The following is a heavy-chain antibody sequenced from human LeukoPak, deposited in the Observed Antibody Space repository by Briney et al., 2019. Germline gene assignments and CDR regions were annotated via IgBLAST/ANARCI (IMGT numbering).Heavy chain of an antibody. Sequence: GGSLRLSCAASGFTFSSYSMNWVRQAPGKGLEWVSSISSGSSYIYYADSVKGRFTISRDNAKNSLYLQMNSLRAEDTAVYYCARGTGIVVVPAAPYNWFDPWGQGTLVTVSS. J-gene: IGHJ5*02. V-gene: IGHV3-21*01. CDR3: ARGTGIVVVPAAPYNWFDP. CDR1: GFTFSSYS. CDR2: ISSGSSYI. D-gene: IGHD2-2*01.